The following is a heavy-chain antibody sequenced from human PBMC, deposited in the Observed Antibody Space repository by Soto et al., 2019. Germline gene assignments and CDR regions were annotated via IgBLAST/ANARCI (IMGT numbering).Heavy chain of an antibody. D-gene: IGHD4-4*01. CDR1: GFTFSSYS. J-gene: IGHJ6*03. Sequence: GGSLRLSCAASGFTFSSYSMNWVRQAPGKGLEWVSSISSSSSYIYYADSVKGRFTISRDNAKNSLYLQMNSLRAEDTAVYYCSTIYSIGHYYYYMDVWGKGTTVTVSS. V-gene: IGHV3-21*01. CDR2: ISSSSSYI. CDR3: STIYSIGHYYYYMDV.